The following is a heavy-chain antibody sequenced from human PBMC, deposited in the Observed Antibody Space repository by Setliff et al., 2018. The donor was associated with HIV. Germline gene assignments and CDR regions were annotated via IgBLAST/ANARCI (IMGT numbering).Heavy chain of an antibody. CDR1: GGSISSYY. D-gene: IGHD2-8*02. V-gene: IGHV4-59*12. J-gene: IGHJ6*03. Sequence: SETLSLTCTVSGGSISSYYWSWIRQPPGEGLEWIGYIFYSGSTNYNPSLNSRVTMSVDKSRNQFSLKVSSVTAADTAVYYCARVSITYWYSIPRDYYYYMDVWGEGTTVTVSS. CDR2: IFYSGST. CDR3: ARVSITYWYSIPRDYYYYMDV.